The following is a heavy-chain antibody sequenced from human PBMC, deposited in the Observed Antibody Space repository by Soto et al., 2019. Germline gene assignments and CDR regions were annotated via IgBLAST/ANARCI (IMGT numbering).Heavy chain of an antibody. CDR3: AKGASTTVFAFNDY. CDR2: ISWNSGNL. CDR1: GFTFDDYA. V-gene: IGHV3-9*01. J-gene: IGHJ4*02. Sequence: PGGSLRLSCAASGFTFDDYAMHWVRQPPGKGLEWVSSISWNSGNLGYADFVKGRFTISRDNAKNSLYLQMNSLRGEDTALYYCAKGASTTVFAFNDYWGQGTLVTVSS. D-gene: IGHD4-17*01.